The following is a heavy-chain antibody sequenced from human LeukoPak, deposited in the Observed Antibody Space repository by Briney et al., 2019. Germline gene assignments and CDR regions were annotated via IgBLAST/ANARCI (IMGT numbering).Heavy chain of an antibody. J-gene: IGHJ4*02. CDR2: INHSGSA. CDR3: AIDYDFWSGYRI. Sequence: SETLSLTCAVYGGSFSGYYWSWIRQPPGKGLEWIGEINHSGSANYNPSLKSRVTISVDTSKNQFSLKLSSVTAADTAVYYCAIDYDFWSGYRIWGQGTLVTVSS. V-gene: IGHV4-34*01. CDR1: GGSFSGYY. D-gene: IGHD3-3*01.